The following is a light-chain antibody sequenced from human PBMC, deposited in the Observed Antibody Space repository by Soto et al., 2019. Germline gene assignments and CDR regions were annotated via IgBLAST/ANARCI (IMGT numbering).Light chain of an antibody. CDR2: GAS. CDR3: QPYNDSPT. J-gene: IGKJ1*01. Sequence: EIVMTQSPATLSVSLGDRATLSCRASQSVSSNLAWYQLKPGQAPRLLIYGASTRATGIPARFSGSGSGTEFTPTLSSLQSEDFAVYYCQPYNDSPTFGQGTKVDSK. V-gene: IGKV3-15*01. CDR1: QSVSSN.